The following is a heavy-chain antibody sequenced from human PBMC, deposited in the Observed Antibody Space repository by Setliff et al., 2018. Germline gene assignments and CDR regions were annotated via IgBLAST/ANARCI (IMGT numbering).Heavy chain of an antibody. J-gene: IGHJ4*01. D-gene: IGHD5-12*01. Sequence: GASVKVSCKVSGYTFSDYYIHWVQQAPGKGLEWVGRIDPEDGKTIYSEKFEARVTINADTSIDASYMEPSSLRSDDTATYYCAGADGFDLDHWGHGTLVTVSS. V-gene: IGHV1-69-2*01. CDR2: IDPEDGKT. CDR1: GYTFSDYY. CDR3: AGADGFDLDH.